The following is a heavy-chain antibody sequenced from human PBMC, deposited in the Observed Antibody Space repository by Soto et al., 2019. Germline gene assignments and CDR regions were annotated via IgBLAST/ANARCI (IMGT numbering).Heavy chain of an antibody. D-gene: IGHD3-22*01. V-gene: IGHV1-2*04. CDR3: AREESSGHLFDY. Sequence: QVQLVQSGAEVKKPGASVKVSCKASGYTFTGYYMHWVRQAPGQGLEWMGWINPNSGGTKYAQKFQGWVTMTRDTSISTDYMELSRLRSDDTAVYYCAREESSGHLFDYWGQGTLVTVAS. CDR1: GYTFTGYY. J-gene: IGHJ4*02. CDR2: INPNSGGT.